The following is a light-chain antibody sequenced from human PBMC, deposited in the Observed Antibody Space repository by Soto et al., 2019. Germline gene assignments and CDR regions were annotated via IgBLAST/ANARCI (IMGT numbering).Light chain of an antibody. CDR3: QKYGSAPHT. Sequence: DIQMTQSPSSLSASVGDRVTITCRASQAIGNYLAWYQQHPGRVPRLLIYAASTLQSGVPSRFSGSRSGTDFTLTISSLQPEDFATYYCQKYGSAPHTFGQGTKVEIK. CDR2: AAS. J-gene: IGKJ1*01. CDR1: QAIGNY. V-gene: IGKV1-27*01.